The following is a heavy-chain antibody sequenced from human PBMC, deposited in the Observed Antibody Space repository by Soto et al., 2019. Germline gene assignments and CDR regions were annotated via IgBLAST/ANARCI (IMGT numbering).Heavy chain of an antibody. V-gene: IGHV3-23*01. Sequence: DVQLLESGGGLVQPGGSVRLSCAASGFTFSSYAMSWVRQAPGKGLEWVSAISGNGADTSYADSVRGRFTISRDNSKDTLFLQMNSLRADDTAVYYCAKDRGWSSADLDYWGQGTLVTVSS. CDR1: GFTFSSYA. CDR3: AKDRGWSSADLDY. J-gene: IGHJ4*02. CDR2: ISGNGADT. D-gene: IGHD6-19*01.